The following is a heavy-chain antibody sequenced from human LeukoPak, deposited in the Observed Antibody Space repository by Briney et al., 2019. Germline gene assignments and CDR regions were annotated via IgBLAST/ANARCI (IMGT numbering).Heavy chain of an antibody. Sequence: ASVKVSCKASGGTFSNYAISWVRQAPGQGLEWMGRIIPIVGIANYAQKFQGRVTITADKSTSTAYMELSSLRSEDTAVYYCATDGRHIGPRRARFFDYWGQGTLVTVSS. J-gene: IGHJ4*02. CDR2: IIPIVGIA. V-gene: IGHV1-69*04. CDR1: GGTFSNYA. D-gene: IGHD2-21*01. CDR3: ATDGRHIGPRRARFFDY.